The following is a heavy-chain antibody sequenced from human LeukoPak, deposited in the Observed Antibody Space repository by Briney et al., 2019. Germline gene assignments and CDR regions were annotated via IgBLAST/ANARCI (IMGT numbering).Heavy chain of an antibody. V-gene: IGHV4-34*01. CDR2: INHNGST. CDR3: ARGGVWGYCSGGSCFPGNYFDY. J-gene: IGHJ4*02. Sequence: PSETLSLTCAVYGGSFSGYYWSWIRQPPGKGLEWIGEINHNGSTNYNPSLKSRVTISVDTSKNQFSLKLSSVTAADTAVYYCARGGVWGYCSGGSCFPGNYFDYWGQGTLVTVSS. CDR1: GGSFSGYY. D-gene: IGHD2-15*01.